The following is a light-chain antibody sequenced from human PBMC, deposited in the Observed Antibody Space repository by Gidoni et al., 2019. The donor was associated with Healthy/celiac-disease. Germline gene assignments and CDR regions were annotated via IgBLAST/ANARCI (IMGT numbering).Light chain of an antibody. V-gene: IGKV3-11*01. CDR2: DAS. Sequence: EIVLTQSPATLSLSPGERATLSCRASQSVSSSLAWYQQKPGQAPRLLIYDASNRATGIPARFSGSGSGTDFTLTISSLEPEDFAVYYCQQRSNRPITFGQGTRLEIK. J-gene: IGKJ5*01. CDR3: QQRSNRPIT. CDR1: QSVSSS.